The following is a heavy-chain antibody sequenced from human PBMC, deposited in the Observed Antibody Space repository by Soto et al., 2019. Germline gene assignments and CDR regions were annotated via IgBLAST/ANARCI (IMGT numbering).Heavy chain of an antibody. CDR3: AKGPHSSGWHYFDY. J-gene: IGHJ4*02. V-gene: IGHV3-23*01. CDR2: VSGSGGNT. CDR1: GFPFISYA. Sequence: PWGSLRLSCAASGFPFISYAMSWVRQAPGKGLEWVSTVSGSGGNTYYADSVKGRFTISRDNSENTLYVQMISLRAEDMAIYYCAKGPHSSGWHYFDYWGQGTLVTVSS. D-gene: IGHD6-19*01.